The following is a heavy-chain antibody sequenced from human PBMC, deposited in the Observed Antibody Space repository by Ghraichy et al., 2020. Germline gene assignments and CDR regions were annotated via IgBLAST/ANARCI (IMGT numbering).Heavy chain of an antibody. J-gene: IGHJ4*02. CDR3: AKDQVYYYGSGSYPYYFDY. Sequence: GGSLRLSCAASGFTFSSYAMSWVRQAPGKGLEWVSAISGSGGSTYYADSVKGRFTISRDNSKNTLYLQMNSLRAEDTAVYYCAKDQVYYYGSGSYPYYFDYWGQGTLVTVSS. D-gene: IGHD3-10*01. CDR1: GFTFSSYA. V-gene: IGHV3-23*01. CDR2: ISGSGGST.